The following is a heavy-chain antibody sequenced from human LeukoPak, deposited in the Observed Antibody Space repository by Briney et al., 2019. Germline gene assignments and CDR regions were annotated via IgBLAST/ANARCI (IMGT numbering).Heavy chain of an antibody. D-gene: IGHD6-13*01. Sequence: GGSLRLSCVASGFSFSRYDMHWVRQAPDKGLEWVAVISDDGRIKIYGDSVKGRLTISRDNSKNTLYLQMNSLRAEDTAVYYCAKDSRSIAAAHAFDIWGQGTMVTVSS. CDR2: ISDDGRIK. CDR1: GFSFSRYD. CDR3: AKDSRSIAAAHAFDI. V-gene: IGHV3-30*04. J-gene: IGHJ3*02.